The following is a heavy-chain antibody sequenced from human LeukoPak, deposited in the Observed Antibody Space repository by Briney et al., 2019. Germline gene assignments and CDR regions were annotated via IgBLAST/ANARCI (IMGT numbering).Heavy chain of an antibody. J-gene: IGHJ6*03. CDR3: ARGPWSTLWFGDTAAYYYMDV. CDR1: GFTFSSYG. Sequence: GGSLRLSCAASGFTFSSYGMHWVRQAPGKGLEWVAVISYDGSNKYYADSVKGRFTISRDNSKNTLYLQMNSLRAEDTAVYYCARGPWSTLWFGDTAAYYYMDVWGKGTTVTVSS. D-gene: IGHD3-10*01. V-gene: IGHV3-30*03. CDR2: ISYDGSNK.